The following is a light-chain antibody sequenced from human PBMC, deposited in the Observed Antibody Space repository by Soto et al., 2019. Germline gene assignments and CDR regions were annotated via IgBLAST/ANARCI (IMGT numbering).Light chain of an antibody. Sequence: DIQLTQSPSTLSASVVDRITSTCRASQSIGTWLAWYQHRPGEGPKLLIHDASSLESGVPSRISGSGSATEFSLTISSLESGDSGNYRCQQYATYAPSTFGQGTKVEIK. CDR2: DAS. CDR3: QQYATYAPST. CDR1: QSIGTW. V-gene: IGKV1-5*01. J-gene: IGKJ1*01.